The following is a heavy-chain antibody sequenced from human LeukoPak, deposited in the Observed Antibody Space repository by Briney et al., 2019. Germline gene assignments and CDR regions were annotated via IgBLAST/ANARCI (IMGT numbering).Heavy chain of an antibody. V-gene: IGHV3-74*01. J-gene: IGHJ4*02. CDR2: LSPDGSSS. CDR3: TRSPSLGGSYWGFDY. Sequence: PGGSLRLSCSASGFTFSSYAMHWVRQAPGKGLVWVSRLSPDGSSSIYADSVKGRFTVSRDNAKNTVYLQMNSLRADDTAVYYCTRSPSLGGSYWGFDYWGQGALVTVSS. CDR1: GFTFSSYA. D-gene: IGHD1-26*01.